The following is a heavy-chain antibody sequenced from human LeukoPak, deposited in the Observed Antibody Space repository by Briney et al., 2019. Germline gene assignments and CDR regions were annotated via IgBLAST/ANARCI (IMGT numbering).Heavy chain of an antibody. Sequence: GGSLRLSCAASGFTFNSKGMSWVRQAPGKGLEWVSAITGSGDGTYYADSVKGRFTISRDNSKNTPYLQMNSLRAEDTAIYYCAKDSPVLTRWGQGTLVTVSS. CDR3: AKDSPVLTR. CDR1: GFTFNSKG. V-gene: IGHV3-23*01. D-gene: IGHD2-2*01. CDR2: ITGSGDGT. J-gene: IGHJ4*02.